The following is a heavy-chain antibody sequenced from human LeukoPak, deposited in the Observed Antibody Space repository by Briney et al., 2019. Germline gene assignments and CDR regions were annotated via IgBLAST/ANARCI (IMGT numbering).Heavy chain of an antibody. Sequence: GGSLRLSCAASGFTFNSYAMAWVRQAPGRGLEWVSTIGGSGGITHYADSVKGRFTISRDNSKNTLFLQMHRLRAEDTALYYCAIQQLITAEYFQHWGRGAVLTVSS. D-gene: IGHD6-13*01. CDR2: IGGSGGIT. CDR1: GFTFNSYA. J-gene: IGHJ1*01. V-gene: IGHV3-23*01. CDR3: AIQQLITAEYFQH.